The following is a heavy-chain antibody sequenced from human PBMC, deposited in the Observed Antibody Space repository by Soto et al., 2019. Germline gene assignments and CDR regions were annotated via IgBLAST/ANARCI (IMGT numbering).Heavy chain of an antibody. D-gene: IGHD2-21*02. J-gene: IGHJ6*02. V-gene: IGHV1-2*04. CDR1: GYTFTGYY. Sequence: ASVKVSCKASGYTFTGYYMHWVRQAPGQGLEWMGWINPNSGGTNYAQKFQGWVTMTGDTSISTAYMELSRLRSDDTAVYYCARGTLAYCGGDCPAPYYYYGMDVWGQGTTVTVSS. CDR2: INPNSGGT. CDR3: ARGTLAYCGGDCPAPYYYYGMDV.